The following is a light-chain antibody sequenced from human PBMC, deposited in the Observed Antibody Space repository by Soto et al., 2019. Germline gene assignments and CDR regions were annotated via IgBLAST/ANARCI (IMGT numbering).Light chain of an antibody. CDR3: GSYTTSSTFVV. V-gene: IGLV2-18*02. J-gene: IGLJ2*01. CDR1: SSDVGNYNR. Sequence: LTQPPSVSGSPGQSVTISCTGTSSDVGNYNRVSWYQQPPGTAPKLIIYEVSNRPSGVPNRFSGSKSGNTASLTISGLQAEDEADYYCGSYTTSSTFVVFGGGTKVTVL. CDR2: EVS.